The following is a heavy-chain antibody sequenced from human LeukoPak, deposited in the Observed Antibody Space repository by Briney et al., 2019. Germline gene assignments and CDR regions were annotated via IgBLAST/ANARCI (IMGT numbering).Heavy chain of an antibody. Sequence: PSETLSLTCTVSGGSISSSSYYWGWIRQPPGKGLEWIGSIYCSGSTYYNPSLKSRVTISVDTSKNQFSLKLSSVTAADTAVYYCARTVAAHALFGYWGQGTLVTVSS. CDR2: IYCSGST. CDR3: ARTVAAHALFGY. CDR1: GGSISSSSYY. V-gene: IGHV4-39*01. J-gene: IGHJ4*02. D-gene: IGHD2-15*01.